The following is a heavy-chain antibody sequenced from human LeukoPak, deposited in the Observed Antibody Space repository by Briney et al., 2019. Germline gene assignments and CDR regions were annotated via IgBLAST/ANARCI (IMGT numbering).Heavy chain of an antibody. V-gene: IGHV3-30*18. D-gene: IGHD4-17*01. CDR2: ISYDGSNK. CDR3: AKLLPGDYGHCY. CDR1: GFTFSSYG. Sequence: GRSLRLSCAASGFTFSSYGMHWVRQAPGKGLEWVAVISYDGSNKYYADSVKGRFTISRDNSKTTLYLQMNSLRAEDTAVYYCAKLLPGDYGHCYWGQGTLVTVSS. J-gene: IGHJ4*02.